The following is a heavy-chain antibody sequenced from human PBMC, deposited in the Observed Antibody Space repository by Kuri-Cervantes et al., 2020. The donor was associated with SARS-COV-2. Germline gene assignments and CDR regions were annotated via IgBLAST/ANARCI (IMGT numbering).Heavy chain of an antibody. CDR3: AKVFGVGSNINYFDY. D-gene: IGHD3-10*02. CDR2: ITWDGGST. J-gene: IGHJ4*02. V-gene: IGHV3-43D*03. CDR1: GFILDDFG. Sequence: GESLKISCAASGFILDDFGMYWVRQAPGKGLEWVSSITWDGGSTFYADSAKGRFTISRDSSKKSLYLQMNSLRVEDTALYYCAKVFGVGSNINYFDYWGQGTVVTVSS.